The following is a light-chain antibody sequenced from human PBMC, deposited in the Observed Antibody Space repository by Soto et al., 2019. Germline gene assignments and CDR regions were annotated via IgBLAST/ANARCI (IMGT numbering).Light chain of an antibody. CDR2: EVN. J-gene: IGLJ1*01. V-gene: IGLV2-8*01. Sequence: QSVLTKPPAASGAHGQSVAISCTGTSRDVGGYNYVSWYQQHPGKAPKLMMYEVNKRPSGVPDRFSGSKSGNTASLTVSGLQAEDEADYYCSSYAGSSNVFGTGTKVTVL. CDR1: SRDVGGYNY. CDR3: SSYAGSSNV.